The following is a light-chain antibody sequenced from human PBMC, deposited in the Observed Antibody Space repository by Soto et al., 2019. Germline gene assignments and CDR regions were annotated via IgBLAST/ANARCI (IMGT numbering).Light chain of an antibody. V-gene: IGLV2-14*01. CDR2: DVS. CDR1: SSDVGGYNF. Sequence: QSVLTQPASVSGSPGEWITISCTGTSSDVGGYNFVSWYQQHPGKAPKLMIYDVSNRPSGVSNRFSGSKSGNTASLTISGPQAEDEADYYCSSYTSSSTGVFGTGTKVTVL. J-gene: IGLJ1*01. CDR3: SSYTSSSTGV.